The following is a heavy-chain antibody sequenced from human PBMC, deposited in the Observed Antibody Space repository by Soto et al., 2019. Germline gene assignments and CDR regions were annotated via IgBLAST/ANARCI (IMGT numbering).Heavy chain of an antibody. CDR2: IYWNDDK. V-gene: IGHV2-5*01. J-gene: IGHJ5*02. D-gene: IGHD6-13*01. Sequence: QITLKESGPPLVKPTQTLTLTCTFSGFSLSTSGVGVGWIRQPPGKALEWLALIYWNDDKRYSPSLKSRLTTTKDPSKNQVVLTMTNMDPVDTAPYYCAHSLVIAAAGIWVWFDPWGQGTLVTVSS. CDR3: AHSLVIAAAGIWVWFDP. CDR1: GFSLSTSGVG.